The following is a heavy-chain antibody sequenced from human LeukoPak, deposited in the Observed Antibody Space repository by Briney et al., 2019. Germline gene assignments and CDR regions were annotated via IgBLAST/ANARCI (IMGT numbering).Heavy chain of an antibody. V-gene: IGHV3-23*01. CDR3: ARQYISGQWYFDY. J-gene: IGHJ4*02. D-gene: IGHD5-18*01. Sequence: GGSLRLSCAASGFTFSSDAMSWVRQAPGKGLEWVSAISGSGGSTYCADSVKGRFTISRDNSKNTLYLQMTSLRAEDTAVYYCARQYISGQWYFDYWGQGTLVTVSS. CDR2: ISGSGGST. CDR1: GFTFSSDA.